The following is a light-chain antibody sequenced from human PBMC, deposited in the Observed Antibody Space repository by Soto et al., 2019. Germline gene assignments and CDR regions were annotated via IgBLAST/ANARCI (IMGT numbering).Light chain of an antibody. CDR3: QKYNSAPFT. CDR1: QGISNY. J-gene: IGKJ3*01. CDR2: AAS. Sequence: DIQMTQSPSSLSASVGDRVTITCRASQGISNYLAWYQQKPGKVPKLLIYAASTLQSGVPSRFSGSGSGTDLTLASSSLQPEDVATYYSQKYNSAPFTFGPGTKVDIK. V-gene: IGKV1-27*01.